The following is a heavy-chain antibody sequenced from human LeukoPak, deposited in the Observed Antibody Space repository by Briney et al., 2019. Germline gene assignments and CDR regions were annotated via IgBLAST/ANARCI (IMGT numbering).Heavy chain of an antibody. Sequence: PGGSLRLPCAASGFTFSSYAMRWVRQAPGKGLEWVSAISGSGGSTYYADSVKGRFTISRDNSKNTLYLQMNSLRAEDTAVYYCAKDLRDYYDSSGYIWGQGTLVTVSS. CDR3: AKDLRDYYDSSGYI. J-gene: IGHJ4*02. CDR1: GFTFSSYA. D-gene: IGHD3-22*01. V-gene: IGHV3-23*01. CDR2: ISGSGGST.